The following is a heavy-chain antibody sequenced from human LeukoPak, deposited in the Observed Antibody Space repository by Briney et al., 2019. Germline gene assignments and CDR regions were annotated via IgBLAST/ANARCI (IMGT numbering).Heavy chain of an antibody. D-gene: IGHD1-26*01. CDR2: INNDGSRT. J-gene: IGHJ4*02. CDR1: GFTFSNYW. CDR3: ARLSGSHNEGR. V-gene: IGHV3-74*01. Sequence: PGGSLRLSCAPSGFTFSNYWMFWVRQAPGKGLMWVSHINNDGSRTNYADSVKGRFTVARDNAKNTLYLQMDSLRADDTAVYYCARLSGSHNEGRWGQGTLVTVSS.